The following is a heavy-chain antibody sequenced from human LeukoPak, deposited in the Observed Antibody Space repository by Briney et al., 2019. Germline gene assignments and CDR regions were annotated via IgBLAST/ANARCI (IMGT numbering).Heavy chain of an antibody. CDR2: ISSSSSYI. D-gene: IGHD2-21*02. CDR1: GFTFSSYS. V-gene: IGHV3-21*01. CDR3: ARVRYCGGDCYEGSDY. J-gene: IGHJ4*02. Sequence: GGSLRLSCAASGFTFSSYSMNWVRQAPGKGLEWVSSISSSSSYIYYADSVKGRFTISRDNAKNSLYLQMNSLRAEDTAVYYCARVRYCGGDCYEGSDYWGQGTLVIVSS.